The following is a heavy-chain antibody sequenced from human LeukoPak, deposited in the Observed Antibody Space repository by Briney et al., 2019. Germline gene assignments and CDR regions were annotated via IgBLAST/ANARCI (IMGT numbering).Heavy chain of an antibody. Sequence: GGSLRLSCAASGFTLSSHWMTWARQAPGKGLECVANIKPDGSERHYVDSVKGRFTISRDNAKNSLYLQVNSLRVEDTAVYYCARGARGFDYWGQGTLVTVSS. CDR2: IKPDGSER. CDR3: ARGARGFDY. D-gene: IGHD3-16*01. V-gene: IGHV3-7*04. J-gene: IGHJ4*02. CDR1: GFTLSSHW.